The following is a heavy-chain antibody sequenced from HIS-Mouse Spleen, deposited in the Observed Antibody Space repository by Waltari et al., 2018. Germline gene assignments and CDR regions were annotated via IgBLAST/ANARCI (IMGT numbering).Heavy chain of an antibody. CDR3: TTDPNSGYPDY. CDR2: IKSKTDGGTT. Sequence: EVQLVESGGGLVKRGGSLRPSCAASGFTCRNGWMRGGRQAPGKGLEWVGRIKSKTDGGTTDYAAPVKGRFTISRDDSKNTLYLQMNSLKTEDTAVYYCTTDPNSGYPDYWGQGTLVTVSS. CDR1: GFTCRNGW. D-gene: IGHD5-12*01. V-gene: IGHV3-15*01. J-gene: IGHJ4*02.